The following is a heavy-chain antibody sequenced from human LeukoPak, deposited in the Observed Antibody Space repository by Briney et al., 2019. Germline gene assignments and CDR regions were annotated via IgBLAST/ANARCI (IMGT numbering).Heavy chain of an antibody. CDR1: GGSISSYY. D-gene: IGHD5-24*01. CDR3: ARGQGRDGPTGY. Sequence: SETLSLTCTVSGGSISSYYWSWIRQPPGKGLEWIGYIYHSGSTYYNPSLKSRVTISVDRSKNQFSLKLSSVTAADTAVYYCARGQGRDGPTGYWGQGTLVTVSS. CDR2: IYHSGST. J-gene: IGHJ4*02. V-gene: IGHV4-59*12.